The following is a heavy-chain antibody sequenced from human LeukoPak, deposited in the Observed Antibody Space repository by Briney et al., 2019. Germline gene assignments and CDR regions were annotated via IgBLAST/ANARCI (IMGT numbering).Heavy chain of an antibody. V-gene: IGHV3-73*01. J-gene: IGHJ4*02. CDR2: IRSRANSYAT. CDR1: GFTFSGSA. D-gene: IGHD2-2*02. Sequence: PGGSLRLPCAASGFTFSGSAMHWVRQASGKGLEWVGRIRSRANSYATAYAASVKGRFTISRDDSKNTAYLQMNNLKTEDTAVYYCTRGVPAAIDYWGQGTLVTVSS. CDR3: TRGVPAAIDY.